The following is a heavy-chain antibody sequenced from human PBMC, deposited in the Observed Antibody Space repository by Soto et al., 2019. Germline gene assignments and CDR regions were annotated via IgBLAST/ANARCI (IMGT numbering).Heavy chain of an antibody. Sequence: ASVKVSCKASGYTFTNNDINWVRQAPGQGLEWIGWMSTNTNTTDSAEVFEGRVSLTWDTSISTAYMQLNSLKIDDTAVYYCAREVVETSSLWLDPWGQGTLVTVSS. J-gene: IGHJ5*02. D-gene: IGHD6-6*01. CDR3: AREVVETSSLWLDP. CDR1: GYTFTNND. CDR2: MSTNTNTT. V-gene: IGHV1-8*01.